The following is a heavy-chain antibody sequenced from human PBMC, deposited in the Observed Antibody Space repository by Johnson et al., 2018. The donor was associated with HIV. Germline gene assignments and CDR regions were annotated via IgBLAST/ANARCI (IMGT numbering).Heavy chain of an antibody. CDR2: INSDGSSS. CDR3: ARDPGNGGRPFDASDI. V-gene: IGHV3-74*01. CDR1: GFTLSSYW. Sequence: VQLVESGGGVVQPGRSLRLSCAASGFTLSSYWMHWVRQVPGKGPVWVSRINSDGSSSAYADSVKGRFTISRDGAKNTLYLQMNSLRAEDTAVYYCARDPGNGGRPFDASDIWGQGTMVTVSS. J-gene: IGHJ3*02. D-gene: IGHD4-23*01.